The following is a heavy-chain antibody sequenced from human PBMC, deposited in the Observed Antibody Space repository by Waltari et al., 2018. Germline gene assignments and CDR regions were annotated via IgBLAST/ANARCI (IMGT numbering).Heavy chain of an antibody. J-gene: IGHJ2*01. CDR2: IYYSGST. D-gene: IGHD3-22*01. Sequence: QVQLQESGPGLVKPSETLSLTCTVSGDSISSYYWSWIRQPPGKGLEWIGYIYYSGSTNYNPSLKSRVTISVDTSKNQFSLKLSSVTAADTAVYYCARDPLPYYYDSSGYSNWYFDLWGRGTLVTVSS. CDR1: GDSISSYY. CDR3: ARDPLPYYYDSSGYSNWYFDL. V-gene: IGHV4-59*01.